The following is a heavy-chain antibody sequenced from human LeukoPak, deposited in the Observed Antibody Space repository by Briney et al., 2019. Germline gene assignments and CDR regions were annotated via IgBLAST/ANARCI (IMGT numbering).Heavy chain of an antibody. CDR1: GGSISSGSYY. V-gene: IGHV4-61*02. Sequence: SQTRSLTCTVSGGSISSGSYYWSWIRQPAGKGLEWIGRIYTSGSTNYNPSLKSRVTISADTSKNQFSLKLSSVTAADTAVYYCARGPYIVVVPAANSWFDPWGQGTLVTVSS. CDR2: IYTSGST. J-gene: IGHJ5*02. D-gene: IGHD2-2*01. CDR3: ARGPYIVVVPAANSWFDP.